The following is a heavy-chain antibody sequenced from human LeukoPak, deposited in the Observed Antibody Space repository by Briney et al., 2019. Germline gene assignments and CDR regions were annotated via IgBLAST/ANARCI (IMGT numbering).Heavy chain of an antibody. CDR2: IHNDGST. Sequence: GGSLRLSCAASGFDVSINYMNWIRQSPEKGLEWVSIIHNDGSTYYADSVKGRFTVSRDNSKNTVSLQMDSLRVDDTGIYYCARGFLQLTPYYFDYWGQGALVAVSS. J-gene: IGHJ4*02. V-gene: IGHV3-66*01. D-gene: IGHD1-1*01. CDR1: GFDVSINY. CDR3: ARGFLQLTPYYFDY.